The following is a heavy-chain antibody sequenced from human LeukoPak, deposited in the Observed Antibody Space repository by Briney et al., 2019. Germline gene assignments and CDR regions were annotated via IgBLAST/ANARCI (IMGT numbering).Heavy chain of an antibody. CDR1: GGSIRSSLYY. Sequence: SETLSLTCTVSGGSIRSSLYYWAWIRQTPGKGLEWIGSIDYSGSTNYNPSLKSRATIFVDTSKNQFSLKLSSLTAADTAVYYFARLLWFGESPLFDYWGQGTLVTLSS. V-gene: IGHV4-39*01. J-gene: IGHJ4*02. CDR3: ARLLWFGESPLFDY. D-gene: IGHD3-10*01. CDR2: IDYSGST.